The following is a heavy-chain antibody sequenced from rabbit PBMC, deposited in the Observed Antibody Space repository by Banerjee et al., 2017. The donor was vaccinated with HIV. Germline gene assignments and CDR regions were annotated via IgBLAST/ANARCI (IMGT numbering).Heavy chain of an antibody. D-gene: IGHD2-1*01. CDR2: IYAGSSGST. Sequence: QEQLEESGGDLVQPEGSLTLTCTASGFSFSSSYWNCWVRQAPGKGLEWITCIYAGSSGSTYYASWAKGRFTISKTSSITVTLQMTSLTAADTATYFCARTIADYGAAFDLWGQGTLVTVS. J-gene: IGHJ4*01. V-gene: IGHV1S45*01. CDR3: ARTIADYGAAFDL. CDR1: GFSFSSSYW.